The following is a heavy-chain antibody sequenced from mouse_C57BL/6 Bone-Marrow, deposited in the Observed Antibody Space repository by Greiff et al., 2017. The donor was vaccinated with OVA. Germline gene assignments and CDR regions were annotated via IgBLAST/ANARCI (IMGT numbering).Heavy chain of an antibody. V-gene: IGHV14-3*01. CDR2: IDPANGNT. CDR3: ARDITTVGCWYFDV. J-gene: IGHJ1*03. Sequence: VQLQQSVAELVRPGASVKLSCTASGFNIQNTYMHWVKQRPEQGLEWIGRIDPANGNTKYAPKFQGKATITADTSSNTAYLQLSSLTSEDTAIYYCARDITTVGCWYFDVWGTGTTVTVSS. CDR1: GFNIQNTY. D-gene: IGHD1-1*01.